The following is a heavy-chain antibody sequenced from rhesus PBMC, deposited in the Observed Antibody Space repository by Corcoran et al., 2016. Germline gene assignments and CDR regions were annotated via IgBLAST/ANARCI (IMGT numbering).Heavy chain of an antibody. D-gene: IGHD6-13*01. CDR3: AKDTGSSWSLSFDY. CDR2: LSREGSI. Sequence: EVQLVESGGGLVQPGGSLRRSCAAPGFTSGNSDLIWIRPAPGRGLEWVYYLSREGSIYDSDSVKGRFTIARDNAQNTLFLQMSSLGVEDTAVYYCAKDTGSSWSLSFDYWGQGVLVTVSS. V-gene: IGHV3S43*01. CDR1: GFTSGNSD. J-gene: IGHJ4*01.